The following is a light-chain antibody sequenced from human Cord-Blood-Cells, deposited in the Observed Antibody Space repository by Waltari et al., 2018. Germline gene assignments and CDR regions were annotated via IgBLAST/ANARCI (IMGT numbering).Light chain of an antibody. CDR2: SNN. J-gene: IGLJ3*02. CDR1: SSNIGSNT. V-gene: IGLV1-44*01. Sequence: QSVLTQPPSASGTPGQRVTISCSGSSSNIGSNTVNWYQQLPGTAPKPLIYSNNQRPSGVPARFSGSKSGTSASLASSGLQSEDEADYYCAAWDDSLNGWVFGGGTKLTVL. CDR3: AAWDDSLNGWV.